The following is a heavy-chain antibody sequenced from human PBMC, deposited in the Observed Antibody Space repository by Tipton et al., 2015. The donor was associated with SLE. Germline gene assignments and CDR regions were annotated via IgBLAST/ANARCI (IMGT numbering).Heavy chain of an antibody. V-gene: IGHV4-61*10. CDR2: VHVTGTT. J-gene: IGHJ5*02. D-gene: IGHD2-8*01. CDR3: ARLGYCTSGVCFTGIDL. Sequence: TLSLTCAVSGDSVSNGFYSWGWVRQPAGKGLEWIGRVHVTGTTTYNPSLKSRVTISVDTSKNRFSLRLSSVTAADTAIYYCARLGYCTSGVCFTGIDLWGQGILVTVSS. CDR1: GDSVSNGFYS.